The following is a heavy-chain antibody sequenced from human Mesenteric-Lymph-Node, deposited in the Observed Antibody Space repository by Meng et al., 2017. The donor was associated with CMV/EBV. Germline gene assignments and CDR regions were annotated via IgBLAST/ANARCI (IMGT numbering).Heavy chain of an antibody. CDR1: GFTFSSYS. CDR3: ARGPTSAVDY. D-gene: IGHD4-23*01. Sequence: GGSLRLSCAASGFTFSSYSMNWVRQAPGKGLEWVSYISSSSSTIYYADSVKGRFTISRDNAKNSLYLQMNSLRAEDTAVYYCARGPTSAVDYWGQGTLVTVSS. V-gene: IGHV3-48*04. J-gene: IGHJ4*02. CDR2: ISSSSSTI.